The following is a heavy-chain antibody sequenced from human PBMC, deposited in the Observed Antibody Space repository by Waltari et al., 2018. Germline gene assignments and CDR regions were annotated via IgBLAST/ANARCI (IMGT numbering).Heavy chain of an antibody. D-gene: IGHD5-12*01. Sequence: QVHLVESGGGVVQPGTSLRLSCAASGFIFGAYARHWVRQAPGKGPEWVAIIWDTGRREIYADSVKGRFTVSRDNANSMLFLQMNSLRVEDTAVYFCAKGGYGYDFNFFDPWGQGTLVTVSS. CDR3: AKGGYGYDFNFFDP. CDR2: IWDTGRRE. V-gene: IGHV3-33*03. CDR1: GFIFGAYA. J-gene: IGHJ5*02.